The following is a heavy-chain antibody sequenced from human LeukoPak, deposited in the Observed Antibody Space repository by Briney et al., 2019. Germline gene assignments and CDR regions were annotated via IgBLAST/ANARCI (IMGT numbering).Heavy chain of an antibody. D-gene: IGHD2-2*01. Sequence: GGSLRLSCAASGFTFSSYGMHWVRQAPGKGLEWVAFIRYDGSNKYYADSVKGRFTISRDNSKNTLYLQMNSLRAEDTAVYYCAKDQVVVVPAAMAGPRTYFGYWGQGTLVTVSS. CDR2: IRYDGSNK. V-gene: IGHV3-30*02. CDR1: GFTFSSYG. J-gene: IGHJ4*02. CDR3: AKDQVVVVPAAMAGPRTYFGY.